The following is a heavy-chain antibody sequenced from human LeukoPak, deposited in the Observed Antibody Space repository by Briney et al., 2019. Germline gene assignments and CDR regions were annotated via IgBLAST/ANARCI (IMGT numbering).Heavy chain of an antibody. D-gene: IGHD2-2*01. J-gene: IGHJ5*02. CDR3: ARGYCSSTSCYLFGYWFDP. V-gene: IGHV1-8*01. CDR1: GYTFTSYD. Sequence: GASVKVSCKASGYTFTSYDINWVRQATGQGLEWMGWMNPNSGNTGYAQKFQGRVTMTRNTSISTAYMELSSLRSEDTAVYYCARGYCSSTSCYLFGYWFDPWGQGTLVTVSS. CDR2: MNPNSGNT.